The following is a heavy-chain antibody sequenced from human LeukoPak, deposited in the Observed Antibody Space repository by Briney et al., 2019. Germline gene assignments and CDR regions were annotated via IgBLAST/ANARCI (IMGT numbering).Heavy chain of an antibody. V-gene: IGHV4-39*07. CDR3: AKARDDAFDI. J-gene: IGHJ3*02. Sequence: SETLSLTCTVSGGSISSSSYYWGWIRQPPGKGLEWIGSIYHSGSTYYNPSLKSRVTISVDTSKNQFSLKLSSVTAADTAVYYCAKARDDAFDIWGQGTMVTVSS. CDR2: IYHSGST. CDR1: GGSISSSSYY.